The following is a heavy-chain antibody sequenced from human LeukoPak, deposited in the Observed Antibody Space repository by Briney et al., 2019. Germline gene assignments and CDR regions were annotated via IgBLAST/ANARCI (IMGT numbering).Heavy chain of an antibody. CDR3: ARFSGEVPADMRYNWFDP. V-gene: IGHV4-39*07. J-gene: IGHJ5*02. CDR1: GGSISSSSYY. D-gene: IGHD2-2*01. CDR2: IYYSGST. Sequence: SETLSLTCTVSGGSISSSSYYWGWIRQPPGKGLEWIGSIYYSGSTYYNPSLKSRVTISVDTSKNQFSLKLSSVTAADTAVYYCARFSGEVPADMRYNWFDPWGQGTLVNVSS.